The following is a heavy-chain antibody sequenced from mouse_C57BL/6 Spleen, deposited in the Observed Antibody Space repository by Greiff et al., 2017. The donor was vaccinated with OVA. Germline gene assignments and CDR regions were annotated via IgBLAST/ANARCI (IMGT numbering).Heavy chain of an antibody. CDR2: IYPGSGNT. Sequence: QVQLQQSGPELVKPGASVKISCKASGYSFTSYYIHWVKQRPGQGLEWIGWIYPGSGNTKYNEKFKGKATLTADTSSSTAYMQLSSLTSEDSAVYYCAREGRLYGNYYFDYWGQGTTLTVSS. CDR1: GYSFTSYY. D-gene: IGHD2-1*01. J-gene: IGHJ2*01. V-gene: IGHV1-66*01. CDR3: AREGRLYGNYYFDY.